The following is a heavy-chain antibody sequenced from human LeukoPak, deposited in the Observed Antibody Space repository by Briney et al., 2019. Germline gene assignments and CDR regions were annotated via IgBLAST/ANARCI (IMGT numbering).Heavy chain of an antibody. CDR1: GYDFPTYW. D-gene: IGHD5-12*01. CDR2: IYPGDSDT. V-gene: IGHV5-51*01. Sequence: GESLKISCKGSGYDFPTYWIGWVRQMPGKGLEWMGIIYPGDSDTRYSSSFQGQVTISADKSMNTAYLQWSSLKASDTAMYYCTRRGSGYDHWHFDYWGQGTLVTVSS. CDR3: TRRGSGYDHWHFDY. J-gene: IGHJ4*02.